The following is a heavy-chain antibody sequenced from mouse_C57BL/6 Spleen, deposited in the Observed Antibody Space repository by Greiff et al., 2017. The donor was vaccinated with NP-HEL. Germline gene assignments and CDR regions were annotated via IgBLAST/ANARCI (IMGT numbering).Heavy chain of an antibody. V-gene: IGHV1-61*01. CDR2: IYPSDSET. Sequence: VQLQQSGAELVRPGSSVKLSCKASGYTFTSYWMDWVKQRPGQGLEWIGNIYPSDSETHYNQKFKDKATLTVDKSSSTAYMQLSSLTSEDSAVYYCARYYYGSSGAMDYWGHGTSVTVSS. CDR1: GYTFTSYW. J-gene: IGHJ4*01. D-gene: IGHD1-1*01. CDR3: ARYYYGSSGAMDY.